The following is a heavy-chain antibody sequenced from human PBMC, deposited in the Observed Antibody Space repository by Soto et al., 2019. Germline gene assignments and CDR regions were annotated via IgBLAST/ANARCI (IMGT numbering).Heavy chain of an antibody. J-gene: IGHJ4*02. CDR1: GFTFSSYE. CDR2: ISSAGDSS. Sequence: VGSLRLSCAASGFTFSSYEMNWVRQAPGKTLEWVSYISSAGDSSYYADSVKSRFTISRDNAKNSLYLQMNSLRVEDTAVYYCARVYCSTTTCHVQAFDSCGQGTLVTVSS. V-gene: IGHV3-48*03. D-gene: IGHD2-2*01. CDR3: ARVYCSTTTCHVQAFDS.